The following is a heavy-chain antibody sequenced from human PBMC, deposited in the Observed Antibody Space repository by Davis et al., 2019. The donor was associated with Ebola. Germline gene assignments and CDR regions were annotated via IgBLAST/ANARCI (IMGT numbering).Heavy chain of an antibody. CDR3: ARDSMYSSSWYCRFDP. V-gene: IGHV1-46*01. CDR2: INPSGGST. D-gene: IGHD6-13*01. CDR1: GYTFTSYY. J-gene: IGHJ5*02. Sequence: AASVKVSCKASGYTFTSYYMHWVRQAPGQGLEWMGIINPSGGSTNYAQKFQGRVTITADESTSTAYMELSSLRSEDTAVYYCARDSMYSSSWYCRFDPWGQGTLVTVSS.